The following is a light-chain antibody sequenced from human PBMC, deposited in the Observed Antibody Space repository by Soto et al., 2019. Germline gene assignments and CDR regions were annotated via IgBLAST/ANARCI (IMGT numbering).Light chain of an antibody. Sequence: AIQMTQSPSSMSASVGDRVTITCRASQGIRTELAWYQQKAWKAPQLLIYAASSLQSLVPSRFRGSGSGTDFTLTISSLQPEDFATYYCRKDYNYPLTFGQGTKLPIK. V-gene: IGKV1-6*01. CDR2: AAS. CDR3: RKDYNYPLT. J-gene: IGKJ2*01. CDR1: QGIRTE.